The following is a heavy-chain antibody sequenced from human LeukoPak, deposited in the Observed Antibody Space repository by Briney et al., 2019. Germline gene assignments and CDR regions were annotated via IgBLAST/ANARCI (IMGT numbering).Heavy chain of an antibody. V-gene: IGHV3-23*01. Sequence: GGPLRLSCAASGFTFSAYAMNWVRQAPGKGLEWVSVISNSGAYTYYADSVKGRFTISRDNSKNTLYLQINSLRAEDTAVYYCAKGSRGNYDYWGRGTLVTVSS. CDR1: GFTFSAYA. CDR2: ISNSGAYT. J-gene: IGHJ4*02. D-gene: IGHD1-26*01. CDR3: AKGSRGNYDY.